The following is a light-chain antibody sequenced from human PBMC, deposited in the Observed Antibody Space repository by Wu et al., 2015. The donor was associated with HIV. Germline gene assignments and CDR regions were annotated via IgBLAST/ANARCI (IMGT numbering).Light chain of an antibody. CDR1: QSISTF. Sequence: DIQMTQSPSSLSASVGDRVTITCRTSQSISTFLNWYQQKPGKAPKLLIYATSTLQSGVPSRFSGSGFGTDFTLTISSLQREDFATYYCQQSYTVPVTFGGDQGGDQT. V-gene: IGKV1-39*01. J-gene: IGKJ4*01. CDR3: QQSYTVPVT. CDR2: ATS.